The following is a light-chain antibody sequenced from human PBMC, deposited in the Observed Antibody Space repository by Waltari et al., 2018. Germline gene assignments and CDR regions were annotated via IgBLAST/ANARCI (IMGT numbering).Light chain of an antibody. Sequence: QSALTQPASVSGSPGPSLTIPCTGTSSDVGVYTLAAWYQQHPGKAPELVVYEVISRPSGVSNRFSGSKSGNTASLTISGLQAEDEADYYCCSYAGRNIWVFGGGTKLTVL. CDR2: EVI. CDR3: CSYAGRNIWV. V-gene: IGLV2-23*02. J-gene: IGLJ3*02. CDR1: SSDVGVYTL.